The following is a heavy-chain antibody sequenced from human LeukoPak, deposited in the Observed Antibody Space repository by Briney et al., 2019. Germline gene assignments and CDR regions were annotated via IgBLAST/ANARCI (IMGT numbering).Heavy chain of an antibody. CDR3: ARGDFCSKSNCYLRPMDV. D-gene: IGHD3-3*01. CDR1: GGSISDYY. V-gene: IGHV4-59*01. CDR2: IYYNGST. Sequence: SETLSLTCTVSGGSISDYYWNWIRQPPGKGLEWIGYIYYNGSTTYNPSLKSRVTMSVDTAKNQFSLKLRSVTAADTAVYYCARGDFCSKSNCYLRPMDVWGKGTTVTVSS. J-gene: IGHJ6*03.